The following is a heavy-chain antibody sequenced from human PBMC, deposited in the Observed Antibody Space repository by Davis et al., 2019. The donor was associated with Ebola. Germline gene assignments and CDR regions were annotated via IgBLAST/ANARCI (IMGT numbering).Heavy chain of an antibody. Sequence: ASVKVSCKASGYTFTSYAMHWVRQAPGQRLEWMGWINAGNGNTKYSQKFQGRVTITRDTSASTAYMELSSLRSEDTAVYYCARPNKRWLQREWDLDAFDIWGQGTMVTVSS. CDR3: ARPNKRWLQREWDLDAFDI. D-gene: IGHD5-24*01. CDR2: INAGNGNT. CDR1: GYTFTSYA. J-gene: IGHJ3*02. V-gene: IGHV1-3*01.